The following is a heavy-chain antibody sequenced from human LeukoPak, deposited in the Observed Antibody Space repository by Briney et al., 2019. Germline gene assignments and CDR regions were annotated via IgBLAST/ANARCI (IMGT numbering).Heavy chain of an antibody. CDR2: INPHTGGT. D-gene: IGHD2-15*01. CDR1: GYMFISYG. Sequence: ASVKVSCKASGYMFISYGISWVRQAPGQGLEWMGWINPHTGGTNYAQKFQGRVTMTRDTSISTAYMELSGLTSDDTAVYYCARPYCSGGSCHDYFDYWGQGTLVTVSS. J-gene: IGHJ4*02. CDR3: ARPYCSGGSCHDYFDY. V-gene: IGHV1-2*02.